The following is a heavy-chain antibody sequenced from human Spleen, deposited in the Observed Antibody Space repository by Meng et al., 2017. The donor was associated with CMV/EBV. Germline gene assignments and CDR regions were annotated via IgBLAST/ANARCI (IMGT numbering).Heavy chain of an antibody. CDR3: ARDRTSATTFRGFVRLYGMDF. CDR2: IIPTFETA. V-gene: IGHV1-69*05. CDR1: GGTFSNYA. D-gene: IGHD1-26*01. J-gene: IGHJ6*02. Sequence: SVKVSCKASGGTFSNYAISWVRQAPGQGLEWMGGIIPTFETAHYAQKFQGRVAITTDESTSTAYMELSSLTSDDTAVYFCARDRTSATTFRGFVRLYGMDFWGQGTTVTVSS.